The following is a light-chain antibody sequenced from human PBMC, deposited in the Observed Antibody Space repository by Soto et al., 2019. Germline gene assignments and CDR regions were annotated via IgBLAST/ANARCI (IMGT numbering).Light chain of an antibody. CDR1: SSDVGSYNL. CDR2: EVS. J-gene: IGLJ1*01. CDR3: CSYAGSSTYV. Sequence: QSALAQPPSVCGSPGQSITISCTGTSSDVGSYNLVSWYQQHPGKAPKLMIYEVSKRPSGVSNRFSGSKSGNTASPTISGLQAEDEADYYCCSYAGSSTYVFGTGTKVTVL. V-gene: IGLV2-23*02.